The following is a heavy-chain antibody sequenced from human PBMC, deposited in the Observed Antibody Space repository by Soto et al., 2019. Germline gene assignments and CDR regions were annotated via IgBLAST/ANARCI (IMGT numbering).Heavy chain of an antibody. J-gene: IGHJ1*01. Sequence: ASVKVSCKASGGTFSSYAISWVRQAPGQGLEWMGGIIPIFGTANYAQKFQGRVTITADESTSTAYMELSSLRSEDTAVYYCASYYGGNPSHPHLVQHWGQGTLVTVSS. CDR3: ASYYGGNPSHPHLVQH. CDR1: GGTFSSYA. D-gene: IGHD4-17*01. V-gene: IGHV1-69*13. CDR2: IIPIFGTA.